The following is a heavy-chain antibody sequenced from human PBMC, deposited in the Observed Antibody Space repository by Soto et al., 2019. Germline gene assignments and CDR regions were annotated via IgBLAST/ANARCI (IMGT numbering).Heavy chain of an antibody. CDR1: GFTFSSYG. J-gene: IGHJ6*02. CDR3: AKDSEYYYGSGSYYTYYYGMDV. D-gene: IGHD3-10*01. V-gene: IGHV3-30*18. Sequence: PGGSLRLSCAASGFTFSSYGMHWVRQAPGKGLEWVAAISYDGSNKYYADSVKGRFTISRDNSKNTLYLQMNSLRAEDTAVYYCAKDSEYYYGSGSYYTYYYGMDVWGQGTTVTVSS. CDR2: ISYDGSNK.